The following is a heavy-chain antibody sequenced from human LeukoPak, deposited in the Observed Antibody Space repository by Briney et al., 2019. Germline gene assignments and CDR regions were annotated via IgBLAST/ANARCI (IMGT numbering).Heavy chain of an antibody. Sequence: GESLKISCKASGYNYWIGWVRQMPGKGLEWMGIIFLGDSDTKYSPSFQGQVTISADKSISTAYLQRSSLKASDSAMYYCARRRRGPWNYGMDVWGQGTTVTVSS. CDR1: GYNYW. V-gene: IGHV5-51*01. CDR2: IFLGDSDT. J-gene: IGHJ6*02. D-gene: IGHD1-1*01. CDR3: ARRRRGPWNYGMDV.